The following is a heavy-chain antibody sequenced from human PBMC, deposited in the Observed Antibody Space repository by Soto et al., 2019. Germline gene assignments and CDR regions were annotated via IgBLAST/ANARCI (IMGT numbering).Heavy chain of an antibody. Sequence: QVQLVESGGGVVQPGRSLRLSCAASGFTFSSYGMHWVRQAPGKGLEWVAVIWYDGSNKYYADSVKGRFTISRDNSKNTLYLQMNSLRAEDTAVYYCARDLYPFIAVAGIGWFDPWGQGTLVTVSS. CDR1: GFTFSSYG. CDR2: IWYDGSNK. D-gene: IGHD6-19*01. V-gene: IGHV3-33*01. CDR3: ARDLYPFIAVAGIGWFDP. J-gene: IGHJ5*02.